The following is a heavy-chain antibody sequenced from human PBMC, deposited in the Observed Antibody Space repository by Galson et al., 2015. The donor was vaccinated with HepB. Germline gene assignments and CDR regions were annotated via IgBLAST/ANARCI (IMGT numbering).Heavy chain of an antibody. V-gene: IGHV1-18*01. D-gene: IGHD3-22*01. Sequence: SVKVSCKASGCFFTHFGINWVRQAPGQGLEWMGWISADNGNTKYAQKFQGRVTMTTDTSTSTAYVEVRGLRSDDTAVYYCAREGLRGYYDSTGYFPFDYWGQGSLVTVSS. CDR1: GCFFTHFG. CDR2: ISADNGNT. CDR3: AREGLRGYYDSTGYFPFDY. J-gene: IGHJ4*02.